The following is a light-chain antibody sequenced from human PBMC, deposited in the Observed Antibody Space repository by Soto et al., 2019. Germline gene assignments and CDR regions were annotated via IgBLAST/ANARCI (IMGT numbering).Light chain of an antibody. CDR3: QQRSNWPGT. Sequence: EIVLTQSPATLSLSPGERATLSCRASQSVSSYLAWYQQKPGQAPRLLIYDASNRATGIPARFSGSGSGTDFTLTISRLEPEDFAVYYCQQRSNWPGTVGQGTKVEIK. V-gene: IGKV3-11*01. J-gene: IGKJ1*01. CDR2: DAS. CDR1: QSVSSY.